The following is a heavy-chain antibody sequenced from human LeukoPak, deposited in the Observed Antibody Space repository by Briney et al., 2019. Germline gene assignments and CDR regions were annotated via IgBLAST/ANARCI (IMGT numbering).Heavy chain of an antibody. CDR2: INPDNGGT. V-gene: IGHV1-2*02. CDR1: GYTFTDYY. Sequence: ASVKVSCRASGYTFTDYYIHWVRQAPGQGLGWMGWINPDNGGTNYAQKFQGRVTMTRDTSIRTVYMDLSRLRSDDTAVFYCTREARVGNWFDPWGQGTQVTVSS. J-gene: IGHJ5*02. D-gene: IGHD2-2*01. CDR3: TREARVGNWFDP.